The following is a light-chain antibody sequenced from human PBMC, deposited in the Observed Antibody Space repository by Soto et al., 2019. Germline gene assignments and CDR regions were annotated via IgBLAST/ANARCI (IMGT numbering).Light chain of an antibody. CDR3: QQYNNWPPWT. J-gene: IGKJ1*01. CDR2: GAS. V-gene: IGKV3-15*01. CDR1: QSVTTN. Sequence: EIVLTQSPATLSLSPGERATLSCRASQSVTTNMAWYQQKPGQAPRLLIYGASTRATGIPARFSGSGSGTDFTLTISSLQSEDFAVYYCQQYNNWPPWTFGQGTKV.